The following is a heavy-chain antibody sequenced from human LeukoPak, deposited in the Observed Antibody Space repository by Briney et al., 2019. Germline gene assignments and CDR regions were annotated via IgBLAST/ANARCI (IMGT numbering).Heavy chain of an antibody. D-gene: IGHD3-10*01. J-gene: IGHJ6*03. Sequence: SETLSLTCAVYGGSFSGYYWSWIRQPPGKGLEWIGEINHSGSTNYNPSLKSRVTISVDTSKNQFSLKLSSVTAADTAVYYCTRKKASGSGLFYYYYHMDVWGKGTTVTVSS. CDR2: INHSGST. V-gene: IGHV4-34*01. CDR1: GGSFSGYY. CDR3: TRKKASGSGLFYYYYHMDV.